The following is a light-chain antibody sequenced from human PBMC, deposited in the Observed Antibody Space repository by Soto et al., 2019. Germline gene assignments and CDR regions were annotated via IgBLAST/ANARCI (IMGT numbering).Light chain of an antibody. CDR3: SSYTSSSTLYV. J-gene: IGLJ1*01. CDR1: SGDVGGYNY. V-gene: IGLV2-14*01. CDR2: DVS. Sequence: QSALTQAASVSGSPGQSITISCTGTSGDVGGYNYVSWYQQHPGKAPKLMIYDVSNRPSGVSNRFSGSKSGNTASLTISGLQAEDQADYYCSSYTSSSTLYVFGTGTKVTVL.